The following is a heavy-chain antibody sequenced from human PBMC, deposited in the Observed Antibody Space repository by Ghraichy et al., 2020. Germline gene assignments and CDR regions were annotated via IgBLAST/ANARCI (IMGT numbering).Heavy chain of an antibody. V-gene: IGHV3-15*01. CDR1: GFTFTNAW. CDR2: ITSKTDGETT. Sequence: GESLNISCAASGFTFTNAWMSWVRQAPGKGLEWIGRITSKTDGETTEYAAPVKGRFTISRDDSNTTLFLQMNSLKTEDTAVYYCVTGASCSGDCYSSRFDYWGQGTLVTVSS. D-gene: IGHD2-21*02. CDR3: VTGASCSGDCYSSRFDY. J-gene: IGHJ4*02.